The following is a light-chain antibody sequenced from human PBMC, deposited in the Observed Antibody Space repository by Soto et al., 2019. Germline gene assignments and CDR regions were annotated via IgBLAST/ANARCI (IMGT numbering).Light chain of an antibody. J-gene: IGKJ1*01. CDR1: QNVGNN. CDR3: QQYGSSGT. Sequence: EIEITQSPSTLSVSPGERATLSCRASQNVGNNLVWYQQKPGQAPMLLIYGASHRATGIPDRFRGSGSGTYFTLTSSILEPEVSALYCCQQYGSSGTFGQGTKVDI. V-gene: IGKV3-20*01. CDR2: GAS.